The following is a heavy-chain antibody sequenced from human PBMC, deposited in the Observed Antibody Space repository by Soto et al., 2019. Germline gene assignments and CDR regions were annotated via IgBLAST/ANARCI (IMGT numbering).Heavy chain of an antibody. J-gene: IGHJ4*02. CDR3: ARGPSGNKVHY. D-gene: IGHD1-1*01. Sequence: SETLSLTCTVSGGSITSDYSCWSWIRQPPGEGLEWIGHIFDSGTTYTNPSLRSQVAISLDTSKNHFSLTLSSVTAADTAVYYCARGPSGNKVHYWGQGALVTVSS. CDR1: GGSITSDYSC. V-gene: IGHV4-30-4*01. CDR2: IFDSGTT.